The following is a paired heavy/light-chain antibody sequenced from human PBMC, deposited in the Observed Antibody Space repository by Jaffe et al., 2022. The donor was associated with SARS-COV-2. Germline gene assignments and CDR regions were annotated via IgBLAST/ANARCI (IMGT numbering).Light chain of an antibody. Sequence: QLVLTQSPSASASLGASVKLTCTLSSGHSTYAIAWHQQQPEDGPRFLMEINSDGSHKKGDGIPDRFSGSSSGAERYLTISSLQSEDEADYYCQTWGTGILVFGGGTKLTVL. CDR2: INSDGSH. CDR1: SGHSTYA. V-gene: IGLV4-69*01. J-gene: IGLJ2*01. CDR3: QTWGTGILV.
Heavy chain of an antibody. CDR3: AHLRDGYNYIGY. J-gene: IGHJ4*02. V-gene: IGHV2-5*02. CDR1: GFSLSTSGVG. D-gene: IGHD5-12*01. Sequence: QITLKESGPTLVKPTQTLTLTCTFSGFSLSTSGVGVGWVRQPPGKALEWLALIFWDDNKRYSPSLKTRLTVAKDTSKNQVVLTLTNLDPVDTATYYCAHLRDGYNYIGYWGQGTLVTVSS. CDR2: IFWDDNK.